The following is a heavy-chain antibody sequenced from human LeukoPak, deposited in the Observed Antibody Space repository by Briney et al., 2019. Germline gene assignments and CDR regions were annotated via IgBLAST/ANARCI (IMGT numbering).Heavy chain of an antibody. CDR3: ARVIYDEGYYYMDV. D-gene: IGHD3-22*01. J-gene: IGHJ6*03. CDR1: GGSISSYY. CDR2: IYISGST. Sequence: SETLSLTCTVSGGSISSYYWSWIRQPAGKGLEWIGRIYISGSTNYNPSLKSRVTISVDTPRNQFSLKLSSVTAADTAVYYCARVIYDEGYYYMDVWGKGTTVTVSS. V-gene: IGHV4-4*07.